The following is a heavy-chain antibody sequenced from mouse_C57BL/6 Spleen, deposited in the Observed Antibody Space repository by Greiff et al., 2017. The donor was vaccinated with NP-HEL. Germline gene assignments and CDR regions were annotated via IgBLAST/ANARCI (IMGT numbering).Heavy chain of an antibody. Sequence: EVQLQQSGPELVKPGASVKISCKASGYTFTDYYMNWVKQSHGKSLEWIGDINPNNGGTSYNQKFKGKATLTVDKSSSTAYMELRSLTSEDSAVYYCARWVYYYFDYWGQGTTLTVSS. CDR3: ARWVYYYFDY. CDR2: INPNNGGT. V-gene: IGHV1-26*01. CDR1: GYTFTDYY. J-gene: IGHJ2*01.